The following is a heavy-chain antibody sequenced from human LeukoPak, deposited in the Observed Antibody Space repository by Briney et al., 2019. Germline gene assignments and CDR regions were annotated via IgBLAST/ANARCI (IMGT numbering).Heavy chain of an antibody. D-gene: IGHD6-6*01. Sequence: SETLSPTCAVYGGSFSGYYWSWIRQPPGKGLEWIGEINHSGSTNYNPSLKSRVTISVDTSKNQFSLKLSSVTAADTAVYYCAREVDMVPHSSPLDYWGQGTLVTVSS. J-gene: IGHJ4*02. CDR1: GGSFSGYY. CDR2: INHSGST. V-gene: IGHV4-34*01. CDR3: AREVDMVPHSSPLDY.